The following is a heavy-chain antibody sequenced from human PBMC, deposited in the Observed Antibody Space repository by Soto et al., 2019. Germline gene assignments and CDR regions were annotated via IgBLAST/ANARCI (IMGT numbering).Heavy chain of an antibody. J-gene: IGHJ6*02. CDR1: GFSLSTSGVG. CDR3: AYLPCSGGSCYWFSFSGMDV. V-gene: IGHV2-5*02. D-gene: IGHD2-15*01. Sequence: QITLKESGPTLVKPTQTLTLTCTFSGFSLSTSGVGVAWIRQPPGKALEWLALIYWDDDKRYRPSLESRLTITKDTSKNQVVPTTTNMDSVDTATYYCAYLPCSGGSCYWFSFSGMDVWGQGTTVTVSS. CDR2: IYWDDDK.